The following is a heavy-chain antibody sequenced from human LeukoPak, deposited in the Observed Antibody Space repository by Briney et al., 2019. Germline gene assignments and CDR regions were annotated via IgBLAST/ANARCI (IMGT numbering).Heavy chain of an antibody. CDR3: ARRQQQLTRVDYYYYMDV. D-gene: IGHD6-13*01. V-gene: IGHV4-39*07. Sequence: SETLSLTCTVSGGSISSGDYYWSWIRQPPGKGLEWIGEINHSGSTNYNPSLKSRVTISVDTSKNQFSLKLSSVTAADTAVYYCARRQQQLTRVDYYYYMDVWGKGTTVTVSS. CDR2: INHSGST. J-gene: IGHJ6*03. CDR1: GGSISSGDYY.